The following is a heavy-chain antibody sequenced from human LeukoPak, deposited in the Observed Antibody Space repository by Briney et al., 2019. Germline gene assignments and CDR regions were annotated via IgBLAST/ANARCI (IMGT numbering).Heavy chain of an antibody. D-gene: IGHD2/OR15-2a*01. Sequence: GGSLRLSCAASGFSFSGFWMSWIRQAPGKGLEWVANIKQDGSERYYVDSVKGRFTISRDNAKNSLYLEMSSLRAEDTAVYYCGRDRSRVYVWGQGTLVTVSS. J-gene: IGHJ4*02. CDR1: GFSFSGFW. CDR2: IKQDGSER. CDR3: GRDRSRVYV. V-gene: IGHV3-7*01.